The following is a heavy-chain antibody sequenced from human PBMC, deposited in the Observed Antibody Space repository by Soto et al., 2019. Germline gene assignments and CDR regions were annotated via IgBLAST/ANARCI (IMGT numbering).Heavy chain of an antibody. V-gene: IGHV3-23*01. CDR2: ISGSGGST. D-gene: IGHD7-27*01. CDR3: ADSKTGDYAFDI. Sequence: GALELSRGALGFTLKRHALERVRQGSGKGVEWVSGISGSGGSTYYADPVKGRFTISRDNSKNTLYLQMNSLRAEDTAVYYCADSKTGDYAFDIWGQGTMVTVS. J-gene: IGHJ3*02. CDR1: GFTLKRHA.